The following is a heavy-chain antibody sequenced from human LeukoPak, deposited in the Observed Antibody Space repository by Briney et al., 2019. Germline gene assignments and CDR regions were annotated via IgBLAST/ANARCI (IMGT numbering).Heavy chain of an antibody. Sequence: SVKVSCKASGFTFTSSAMQWVRQARGQRLEWIGWIVVGSGNTNYAQKFQERVTITRDMSTSTAYMELSSLRSEDTAVYYCATVSPGIAAAGGYFDYWGQGTLVTVSS. V-gene: IGHV1-58*02. CDR1: GFTFTSSA. CDR2: IVVGSGNT. D-gene: IGHD6-13*01. CDR3: ATVSPGIAAAGGYFDY. J-gene: IGHJ4*02.